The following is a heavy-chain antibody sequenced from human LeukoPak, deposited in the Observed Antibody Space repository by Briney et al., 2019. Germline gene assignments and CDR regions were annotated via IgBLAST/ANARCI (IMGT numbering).Heavy chain of an antibody. CDR2: ISYDGSNK. CDR1: GFTFSSYG. Sequence: QPGGSLRLSCAASGFTFSSYGMHWVRQAPGKGLEWVAVISYDGSNKYYADSAKGRFTISRDNSKNTLYLQMNSLRAEDTAVYYCAKALEFWGQGTLVTVSS. V-gene: IGHV3-30*18. J-gene: IGHJ4*02. CDR3: AKALEF.